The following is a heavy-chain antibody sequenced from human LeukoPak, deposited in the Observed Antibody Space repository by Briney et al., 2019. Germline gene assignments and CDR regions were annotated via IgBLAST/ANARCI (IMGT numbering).Heavy chain of an antibody. CDR3: ARDSEQQLAFDY. CDR2: IYSSGST. V-gene: IGHV4-59*01. CDR1: GGSISSYY. J-gene: IGHJ4*02. D-gene: IGHD6-13*01. Sequence: SETLSLTCTVSGGSISSYYWSWIRQPPGEGLDWIGYIYSSGSTNYNPSLKSRVTISVDTSKNQFSLKLSSVTAADTAVYYCARDSEQQLAFDYWGQGTLVTVSS.